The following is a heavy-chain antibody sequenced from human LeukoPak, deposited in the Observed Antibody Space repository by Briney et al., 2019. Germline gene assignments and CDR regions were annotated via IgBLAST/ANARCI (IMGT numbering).Heavy chain of an antibody. V-gene: IGHV4-4*09. D-gene: IGHD3-3*01. CDR2: IYTSGST. CDR1: GGSISSYY. CDR3: ARHTPTYYDFWSGSFDY. J-gene: IGHJ4*02. Sequence: SETLSLTCTVSGGSISSYYWSWIRQPPGKGLEWIGYIYTSGSTNYNPSLKSRVTISVDTSKNQFSLKLSSVTAADTAVYYCARHTPTYYDFWSGSFDYWGQGTLVTVSS.